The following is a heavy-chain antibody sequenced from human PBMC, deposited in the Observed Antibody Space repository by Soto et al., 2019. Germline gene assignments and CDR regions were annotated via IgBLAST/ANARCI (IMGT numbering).Heavy chain of an antibody. CDR3: ARDFSRMVRGVIKI. CDR2: IYYSGST. J-gene: IGHJ3*02. Sequence: SETLSLTCTVSGGSISSGGYYWGWIRQHPGKGLEWIGYIYYSGSTYYNPSLKSRVTISVDTSKNQFSLKLSSMTAADTAVYYCARDFSRMVRGVIKIWGQGTMVTVSS. V-gene: IGHV4-31*02. D-gene: IGHD3-10*01. CDR1: GGSISSGGYY.